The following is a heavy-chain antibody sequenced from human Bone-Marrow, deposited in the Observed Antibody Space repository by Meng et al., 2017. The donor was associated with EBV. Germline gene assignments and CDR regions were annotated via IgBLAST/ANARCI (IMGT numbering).Heavy chain of an antibody. J-gene: IGHJ4*02. CDR2: IYYSGST. CDR1: GDSXXXFYY. Sequence: QLQLRESGPGQVXXXXXLXSAXTXPGDSXXXFYYWGWILRPPGRGLEWIGYIYYSGSTNYNPSLKSRVTISVDTSKNQFSLKLSSVTAADTAVYYCARGDCSSGSCYSQYRLPRTPFDYWGQGTLVTVSS. D-gene: IGHD2-15*01. CDR3: ARGDCSSGSCYSQYRLPRTPFDY. V-gene: IGHV4-59*12.